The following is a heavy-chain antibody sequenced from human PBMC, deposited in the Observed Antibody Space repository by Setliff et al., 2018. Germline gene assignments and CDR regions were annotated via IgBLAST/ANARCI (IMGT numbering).Heavy chain of an antibody. Sequence: PSETLSLTCTVSGASLRSGSNYWGWFRQPAGKGLGWIGRIYTDGTTNYNPSLKSRVSIPADTSMNHFSLRMTSVSAADTAVYYCAKEHVVISFVTNTHHHYGMDVWGQGATVTVSS. CDR2: IYTDGTT. J-gene: IGHJ6*02. CDR1: GASLRSGSNY. CDR3: AKEHVVISFVTNTHHHYGMDV. V-gene: IGHV4-61*02. D-gene: IGHD2-8*01.